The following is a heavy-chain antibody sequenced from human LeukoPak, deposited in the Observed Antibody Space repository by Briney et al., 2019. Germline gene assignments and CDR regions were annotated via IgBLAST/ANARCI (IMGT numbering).Heavy chain of an antibody. V-gene: IGHV4-39*07. Sequence: SETLSLTCTVSGGSISTNTYYWGWIRQPPGKGLEGIGSMSYGGTTYYNPSLKSRVTISVDTSKNQFSLKLSSVTAADTDIYYCARAVFSYCSGGSCPYFDYWGQGTLVTVSS. CDR1: GGSISTNTYY. CDR2: MSYGGTT. D-gene: IGHD2-15*01. CDR3: ARAVFSYCSGGSCPYFDY. J-gene: IGHJ4*02.